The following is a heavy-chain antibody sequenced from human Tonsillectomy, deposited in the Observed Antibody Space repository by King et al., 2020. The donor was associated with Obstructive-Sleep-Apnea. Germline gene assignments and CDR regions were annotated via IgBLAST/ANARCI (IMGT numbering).Heavy chain of an antibody. J-gene: IGHJ4*02. CDR3: ARVVAITADYNFDY. D-gene: IGHD6-13*01. CDR2: IYYSGNT. Sequence: QLQESGPGLVKPSETLSLRCTVSGGSVSSTTHYWGWIRQPPGKGLEWIGSIYYSGNTYYNPSLKIRITISVDTSKNQFSLNLSSVTAADTAMYYCARVVAITADYNFDYWGRGTLVTVSS. CDR1: GGSVSSTTHY. V-gene: IGHV4-39*07.